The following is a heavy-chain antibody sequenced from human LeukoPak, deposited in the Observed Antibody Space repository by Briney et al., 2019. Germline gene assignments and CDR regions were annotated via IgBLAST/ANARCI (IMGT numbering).Heavy chain of an antibody. CDR1: EYTFTAHY. J-gene: IGHJ3*02. Sequence: ASVKVSCKASEYTFTAHYIHWVRQAPGQGLAWMGWINPHSGGTNYAQKFQGRVTMTRDTSISVVYMELSSLRSDDTAVYYCAREGWELLRAFDIWGQGTMVTVSS. D-gene: IGHD1-26*01. CDR3: AREGWELLRAFDI. V-gene: IGHV1-2*02. CDR2: INPHSGGT.